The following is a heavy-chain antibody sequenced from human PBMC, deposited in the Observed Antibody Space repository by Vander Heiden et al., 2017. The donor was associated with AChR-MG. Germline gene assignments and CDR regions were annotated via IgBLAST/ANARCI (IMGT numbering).Heavy chain of an antibody. J-gene: IGHJ6*03. V-gene: IGHV3-30*18. CDR2: ISYDGSNK. D-gene: IGHD3-10*01. Sequence: QVQLVESGGGVVQPGRSLRLSCAASGFTFSSYGMHWVRQAPGKGLEWVAVISYDGSNKYYADSVKGRFTISRDNSKNTLYLQMNSLRAEDTAVYYCAKVGDIYYYYMDVWGKGTTVTVSS. CDR1: GFTFSSYG. CDR3: AKVGDIYYYYMDV.